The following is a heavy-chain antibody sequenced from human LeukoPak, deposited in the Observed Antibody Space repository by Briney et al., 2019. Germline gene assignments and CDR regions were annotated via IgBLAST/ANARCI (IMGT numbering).Heavy chain of an antibody. D-gene: IGHD2-2*01. J-gene: IGHJ4*02. V-gene: IGHV1-2*02. CDR3: ARVQSSSTRYFDY. Sequence: EASVKVSCKASGYTFTGYYMHWVRQVPGQGLEWMGWINPNSGGTNYAQKFQGRVTMTRDTSISTAYMELSRLRSDDTAVYYCARVQSSSTRYFDYWGQGTLVTVSS. CDR1: GYTFTGYY. CDR2: INPNSGGT.